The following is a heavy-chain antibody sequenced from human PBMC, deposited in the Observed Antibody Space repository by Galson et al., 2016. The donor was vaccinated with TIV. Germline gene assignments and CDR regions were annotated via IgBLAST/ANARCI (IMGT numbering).Heavy chain of an antibody. CDR1: GVTFISFA. J-gene: IGHJ4*02. Sequence: SVKVSCKASGVTFISFAISWVQQAPGQGLEWMGGIIPIFRTVHYAQRFQGRVTITADESTSTAYMELRSLRSEDTAVYYCARGEVYDSLDGWGQGTLVTVSS. CDR3: ARGEVYDSLDG. D-gene: IGHD3-22*01. CDR2: IIPIFRTV. V-gene: IGHV1-69*13.